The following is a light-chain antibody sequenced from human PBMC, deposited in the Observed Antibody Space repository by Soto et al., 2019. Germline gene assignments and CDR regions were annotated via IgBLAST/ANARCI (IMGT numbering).Light chain of an antibody. Sequence: QSVLTQPPSASASLGASVTLTCTLSSGYSNYKVDWYQQRPGKGPRFVMRVGTGGIVGSKGDGIPDRFSVLGSGLNRYLTIKNIQEEDESDYHCGADHGSGSNFVLYVFGTGTKVTGL. CDR3: GADHGSGSNFVLYV. CDR2: VGTGGIVG. V-gene: IGLV9-49*01. CDR1: SGYSNYK. J-gene: IGLJ1*01.